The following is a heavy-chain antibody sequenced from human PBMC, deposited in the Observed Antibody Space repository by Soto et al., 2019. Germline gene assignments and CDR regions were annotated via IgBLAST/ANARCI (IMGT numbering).Heavy chain of an antibody. Sequence: EVQLLESGGGLVQPGGSLRLSCAASGFTFSSYAMTWVRQAPGKGLEWVSAITGSGGTTYYEDSVKGRFTISRDNSKNTLYLQMNSLRAEDTAVYYCAKDQYSSGWYRLWGQGTLVTVSS. CDR1: GFTFSSYA. V-gene: IGHV3-23*01. D-gene: IGHD6-19*01. J-gene: IGHJ4*02. CDR3: AKDQYSSGWYRL. CDR2: ITGSGGTT.